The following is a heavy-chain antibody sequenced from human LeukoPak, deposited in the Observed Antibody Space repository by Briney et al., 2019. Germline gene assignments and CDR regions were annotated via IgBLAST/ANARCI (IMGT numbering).Heavy chain of an antibody. Sequence: GGSLRLSCAASGSTFSSYAMSWVRQAPGKGLEWVSAISGSGGSTYYADSVKGRFTISRDNSKNTLYLQMNSLRAEDTALYYCARDGSSGWYGGDFDYWGQGTLVTVSS. CDR3: ARDGSSGWYGGDFDY. D-gene: IGHD6-13*01. CDR1: GSTFSSYA. J-gene: IGHJ4*02. V-gene: IGHV3-23*01. CDR2: ISGSGGST.